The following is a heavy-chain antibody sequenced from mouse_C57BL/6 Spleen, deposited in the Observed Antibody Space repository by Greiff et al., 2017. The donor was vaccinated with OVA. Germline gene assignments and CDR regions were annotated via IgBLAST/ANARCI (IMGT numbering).Heavy chain of an antibody. V-gene: IGHV1-72*01. CDR2: LDPNSGGT. CDR1: GYTFTSYW. Sequence: QVQLQQPGAELVKPGASVTLSCKASGYTFTSYWMHWVKQRPGRGLEWIGRLDPNSGGTKYNEKFKSKATLTVDKPSSTAYMQLSSLTSEDSAVDYCARGEDLYYYGSSPWFAYWGQGTLVTVSA. CDR3: ARGEDLYYYGSSPWFAY. J-gene: IGHJ3*01. D-gene: IGHD1-1*01.